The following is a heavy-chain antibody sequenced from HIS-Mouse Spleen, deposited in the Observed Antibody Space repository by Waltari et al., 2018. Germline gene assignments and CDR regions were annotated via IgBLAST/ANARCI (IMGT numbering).Heavy chain of an antibody. Sequence: QLQLQESGPGLVKPSETLSLTCTVSGGSISSSSYYWGWIRQPPGTGLEGIGSIYYSGSNYENPSLKMRVTISVDTSKNQFSLKLSSVTAADTAVYYCAREIPYSSSWYDWYFDLWGRGTLVTVSS. CDR2: IYYSGSN. J-gene: IGHJ2*01. V-gene: IGHV4-39*07. CDR1: GGSISSSSYY. CDR3: AREIPYSSSWYDWYFDL. D-gene: IGHD6-13*01.